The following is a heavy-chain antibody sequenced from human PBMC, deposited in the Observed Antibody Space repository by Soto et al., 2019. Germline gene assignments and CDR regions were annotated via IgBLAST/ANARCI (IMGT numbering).Heavy chain of an antibody. J-gene: IGHJ4*02. CDR2: ISYDGSNK. CDR3: ARDYYDFWSGYVYYFDY. CDR1: GFTFSSYA. V-gene: IGHV3-30-3*01. Sequence: GGSLRLSCAASGFTFSSYAMHWVRQAPGKGLEWVAVISYDGSNKYYADSVKGRFTISRDNSKNTLYLQMNSLRAEDTAVYYCARDYYDFWSGYVYYFDYWGQGTLVTVSS. D-gene: IGHD3-3*01.